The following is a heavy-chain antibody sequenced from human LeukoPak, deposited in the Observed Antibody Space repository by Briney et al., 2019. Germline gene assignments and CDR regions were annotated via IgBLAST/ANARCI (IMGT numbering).Heavy chain of an antibody. V-gene: IGHV3-9*01. CDR3: AKDIFTMVRGVVDY. CDR2: ISWNSGSI. J-gene: IGHJ4*02. CDR1: GFTFDDYA. D-gene: IGHD3-10*01. Sequence: GRSLRLSCAASGFTFDDYAMHWVRQAPGKGLEWLSGISWNSGSIGYADSVKGRFTISRDNAKNSLYLQMNSLRAEDTALYYCAKDIFTMVRGVVDYWGQGTLVTVSS.